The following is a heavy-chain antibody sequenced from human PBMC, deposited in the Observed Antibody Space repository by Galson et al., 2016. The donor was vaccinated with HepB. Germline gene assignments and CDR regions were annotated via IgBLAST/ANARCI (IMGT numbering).Heavy chain of an antibody. D-gene: IGHD4-17*01. Sequence: SLRLSCAAFGFTFSSHTMGWVRQVPGKGLEWVSSISASGGSTYYADSVKGRFTISRDSSKNTVNLQMSSLSAADTAIYYCARCDVYGDYFDYWGQGTLVTASS. V-gene: IGHV3-23*01. CDR1: GFTFSSHT. J-gene: IGHJ4*02. CDR2: ISASGGST. CDR3: ARCDVYGDYFDY.